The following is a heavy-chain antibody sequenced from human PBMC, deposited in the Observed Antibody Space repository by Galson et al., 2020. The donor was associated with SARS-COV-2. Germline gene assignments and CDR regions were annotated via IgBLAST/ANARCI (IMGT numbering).Heavy chain of an antibody. Sequence: SLKISCAASGFTFSSYGMHWVRQAPGKGLEWVAVISYDGSNKYYADSVKGRFTISRDNSKNTLYLQMNSLRAEDTAVYYCAEDGYYYDRSGYYHYYFDYWGQGTLVTVSS. J-gene: IGHJ4*02. CDR1: GFTFSSYG. CDR3: AEDGYYYDRSGYYHYYFDY. CDR2: ISYDGSNK. V-gene: IGHV3-30*18. D-gene: IGHD3-22*01.